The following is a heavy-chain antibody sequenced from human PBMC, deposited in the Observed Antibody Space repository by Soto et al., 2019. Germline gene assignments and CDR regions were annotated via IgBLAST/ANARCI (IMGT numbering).Heavy chain of an antibody. CDR1: GGSISSSSYY. Sequence: QLQLQESGPGLVKPSETLSLTCTVSGGSISSSSYYWGWIRQPPGKGLEWIGSIYYSGSTYYNPSLKSRVTTSVDTSKNQFALKLSSVTAADTAVYYCARQGRYGDYVWGGPNLDYWGQGTLVTVSS. V-gene: IGHV4-39*01. J-gene: IGHJ4*02. CDR2: IYYSGST. CDR3: ARQGRYGDYVWGGPNLDY. D-gene: IGHD3-16*01.